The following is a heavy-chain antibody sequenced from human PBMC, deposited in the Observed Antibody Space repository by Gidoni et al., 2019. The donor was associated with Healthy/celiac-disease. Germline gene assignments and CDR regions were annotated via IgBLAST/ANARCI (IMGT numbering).Heavy chain of an antibody. D-gene: IGHD1-7*01. V-gene: IGHV1-69*04. Sequence: QVQLVQSGAEVKKPGSSVKVSCKASGGTFSSYAISWVRQAPGQGLEWMGRIIPILGIANYAQKFQGRVTITADKSTSTAYMELSSLRSEDTAVYYCARVTGTPPYYYYYGMDVWGQGTTVTVSS. J-gene: IGHJ6*02. CDR2: IIPILGIA. CDR3: ARVTGTPPYYYYYGMDV. CDR1: GGTFSSYA.